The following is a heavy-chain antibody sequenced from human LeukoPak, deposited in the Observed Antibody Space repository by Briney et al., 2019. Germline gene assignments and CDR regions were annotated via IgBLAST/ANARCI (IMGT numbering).Heavy chain of an antibody. D-gene: IGHD1-26*01. CDR3: ARTPYSGSYSWFDP. CDR2: IYYSGST. Sequence: SETLSLTCTVSGGSISSYYWSWIRQPPGKGLVWIGYIYYSGSTNYNPSLKSRVTISVDTSKNQFSLKLSSVTAADTAVYYCARTPYSGSYSWFDPWGQGTLVTVSS. V-gene: IGHV4-59*01. CDR1: GGSISSYY. J-gene: IGHJ5*02.